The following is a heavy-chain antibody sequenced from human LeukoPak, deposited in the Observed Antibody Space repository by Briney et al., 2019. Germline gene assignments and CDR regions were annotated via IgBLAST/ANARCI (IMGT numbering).Heavy chain of an antibody. CDR2: ISAYNGNT. D-gene: IGHD3-22*01. V-gene: IGHV1-18*01. CDR3: ATDRWDDSSGYPQYYFDY. CDR1: GYTFTSYG. J-gene: IGHJ4*02. Sequence: GASVKVSCKASGYTFTSYGISWVRQAPGQGLEWMGWISAYNGNTNYAQKLQGRVTMTTDTSTSTAYMELSSLRSEDTAVYYCATDRWDDSSGYPQYYFDYWGQGTLVTVSS.